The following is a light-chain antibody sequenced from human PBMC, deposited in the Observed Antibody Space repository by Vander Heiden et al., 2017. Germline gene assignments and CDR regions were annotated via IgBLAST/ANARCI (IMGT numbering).Light chain of an antibody. J-gene: IGKJ2*01. CDR3: LQDSSYPYT. CDR2: NAF. CDR1: QGIGNY. Sequence: AIQMTQSPSSLSASVGDSVSITCRASQGIGNYLGWYQLKPGKAPKLLIYNAFSLQSGVPSRFGGSKSGTEFTLTISSLQPEDFATYYCLQDSSYPYTFGQGTKLEIK. V-gene: IGKV1-6*01.